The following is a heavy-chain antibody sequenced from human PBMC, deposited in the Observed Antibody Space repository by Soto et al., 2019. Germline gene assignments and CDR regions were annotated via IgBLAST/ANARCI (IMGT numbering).Heavy chain of an antibody. CDR2: ISAYNGNT. CDR3: ARDRGEYSGYDSFDYFDY. D-gene: IGHD5-12*01. J-gene: IGHJ4*02. V-gene: IGHV1-18*01. CDR1: GYTFNSNG. Sequence: ASVKVSCKASGYTFNSNGISWARQAPGQGLEWMGWISAYNGNTNYAQKLQGRVTMTTDTSTSTAYMELRSLRSDDTAVYYCARDRGEYSGYDSFDYFDYWGQGTLDTVSS.